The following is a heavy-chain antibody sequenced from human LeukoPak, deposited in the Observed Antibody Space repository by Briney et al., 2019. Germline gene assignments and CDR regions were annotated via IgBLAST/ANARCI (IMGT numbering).Heavy chain of an antibody. V-gene: IGHV4-34*01. Sequence: SETLSLTCAVYGGSFSGYYWSWIRHPPEKGLEWIGEINHSGSTNYNPSLKRRVTISVDTSKNQFSLKMSSVTAADTAVYYCARVIFPIRGYSYGFNYYYDMDVWGKGTTVTVSS. CDR2: INHSGST. CDR1: GGSFSGYY. J-gene: IGHJ6*03. CDR3: ARVIFPIRGYSYGFNYYYDMDV. D-gene: IGHD5-18*01.